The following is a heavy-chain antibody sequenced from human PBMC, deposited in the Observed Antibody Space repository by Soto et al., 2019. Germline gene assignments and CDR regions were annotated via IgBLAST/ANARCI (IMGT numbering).Heavy chain of an antibody. J-gene: IGHJ4*02. CDR2: ISHSGSV. CDR3: ARSFGWYAIDY. V-gene: IGHV4-4*02. CDR1: GDSISTNYF. D-gene: IGHD6-19*01. Sequence: QVLLQESGPGLVQPSETLSLPCAVSGDSISTNYFWGWVRQPPGKGLEWVGDISHSGSVNYNPSLKSRVTISIDKSKNQFSLKLNSVTAADTAVYYCARSFGWYAIDYWGQGTLVIVSS.